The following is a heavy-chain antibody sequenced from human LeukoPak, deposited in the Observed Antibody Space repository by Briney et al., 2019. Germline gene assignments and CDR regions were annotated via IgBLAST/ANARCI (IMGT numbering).Heavy chain of an antibody. V-gene: IGHV1-8*01. CDR3: ARGVLNWNYSAHYYYYMDV. D-gene: IGHD1-7*01. J-gene: IGHJ6*03. Sequence: GASVKVSCKASGYTFTGYDINWVRQATGQGLEWMGWMNPNSGNTGYAQKFQGRVTMTRNTSISTAYMELSSLRSEDTAVYYCARGVLNWNYSAHYYYYMDVWGKGTTVTVSS. CDR2: MNPNSGNT. CDR1: GYTFTGYD.